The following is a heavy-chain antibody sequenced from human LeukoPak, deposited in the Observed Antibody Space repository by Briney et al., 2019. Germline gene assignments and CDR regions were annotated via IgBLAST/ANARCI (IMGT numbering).Heavy chain of an antibody. D-gene: IGHD5-24*01. Sequence: PGGSLRLSCAASGFTFSTYNMNWVRQAPGKGLEWVSSISSSSNYIYYADSVKGRFTISRDNSKNTLYLQMNSLRAEDTAVYYCAKDRRRDGFNDAFDIWGQGTMVTVSS. J-gene: IGHJ3*02. CDR2: ISSSSNYI. CDR1: GFTFSTYN. V-gene: IGHV3-21*04. CDR3: AKDRRRDGFNDAFDI.